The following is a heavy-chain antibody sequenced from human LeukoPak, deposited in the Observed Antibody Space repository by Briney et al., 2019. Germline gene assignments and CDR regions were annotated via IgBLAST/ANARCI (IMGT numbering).Heavy chain of an antibody. Sequence: TGGSLRLSCAASGFTFSSYAMSWVRQAPGKGLEWVSGISGSGVSTYYADSVKGRFTISRDNSKNTLYLQMNSLRAEDTAVYYCAKRGDGYNTYYFDYWGQGTLVTVSS. J-gene: IGHJ4*02. CDR2: ISGSGVST. CDR1: GFTFSSYA. D-gene: IGHD5-24*01. V-gene: IGHV3-23*01. CDR3: AKRGDGYNTYYFDY.